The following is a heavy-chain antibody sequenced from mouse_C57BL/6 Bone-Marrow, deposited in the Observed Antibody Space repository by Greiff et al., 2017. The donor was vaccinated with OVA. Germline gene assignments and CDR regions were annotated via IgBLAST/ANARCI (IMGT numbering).Heavy chain of an antibody. V-gene: IGHV5-6*01. CDR2: ISSGGSYT. CDR1: GFTFSSYG. J-gene: IGHJ3*01. CDR3: ARHYY. Sequence: EVKLVESGGDLVKPGGSLKLSCAASGFTFSSYGMSWVRQTPDKRLEWVATISSGGSYTYYPDSVKGRFTISRDNAKYTLYLQMSSLKSEDTAMYYCARHYYGGQGTLVTVSA.